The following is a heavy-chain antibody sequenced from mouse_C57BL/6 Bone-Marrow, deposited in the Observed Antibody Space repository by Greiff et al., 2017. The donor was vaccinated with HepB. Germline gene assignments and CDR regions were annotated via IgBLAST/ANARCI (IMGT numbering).Heavy chain of an antibody. J-gene: IGHJ3*01. V-gene: IGHV1-54*01. Sequence: QVQLQQSGAELVRPGTSVKVSCKASGYAFTNYLIEWVKQRPGQGLEWIGVINPGSGGTNYNEKFKGKATLNADKSSSTAYMQLSSLTSEDSAVYFCANPFAYWGQGTLVTVSA. CDR1: GYAFTNYL. CDR2: INPGSGGT. CDR3: ANPFAY.